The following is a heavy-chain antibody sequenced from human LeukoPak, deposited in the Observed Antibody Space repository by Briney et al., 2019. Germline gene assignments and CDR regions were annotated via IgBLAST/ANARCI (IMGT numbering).Heavy chain of an antibody. V-gene: IGHV3-21*01. CDR2: ISSSSSYI. CDR1: GFTFSSYS. CDR3: ARDLSGYDYTVDY. Sequence: GSLRLSCAASGFTFSSYSMNWVRQAPGKGLEWVSSISSSSSYIYYADSVKGRFTISRDNAKNSLYLQMNSLRAEDTAVYYCARDLSGYDYTVDYWGQGTLVTVSS. J-gene: IGHJ4*02. D-gene: IGHD5-12*01.